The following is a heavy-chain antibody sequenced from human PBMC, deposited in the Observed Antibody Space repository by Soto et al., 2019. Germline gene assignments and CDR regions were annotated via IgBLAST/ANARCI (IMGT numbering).Heavy chain of an antibody. CDR1: GGSISSYY. D-gene: IGHD5-12*01. Sequence: SETLSLTCTVSGGSISSYYWSWIRQPPGKGLEWIGYIYYSGSTNYNPSLKSRVTISVDTSKNQFSLKLSSVTAADTAMYYCARDSGYDSYYFWKYGMDVWGQGTTVTVSS. V-gene: IGHV4-59*01. J-gene: IGHJ6*02. CDR2: IYYSGST. CDR3: ARDSGYDSYYFWKYGMDV.